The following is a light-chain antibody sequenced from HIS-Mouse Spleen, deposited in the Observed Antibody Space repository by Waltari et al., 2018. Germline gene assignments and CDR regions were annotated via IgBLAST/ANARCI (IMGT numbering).Light chain of an antibody. CDR1: ALPIKS. J-gene: IGLJ2*01. Sequence: SYELTQPPSVSVSPGQTARITCPVDALPIKSAYLYQQKSGQAPGLVIYEDSKRPSGIPERFSGSSSGTMATLTISGAQVEDEADYYCYSTDSSGNHRVFGGGTKLTVL. CDR2: EDS. V-gene: IGLV3-10*01. CDR3: YSTDSSGNHRV.